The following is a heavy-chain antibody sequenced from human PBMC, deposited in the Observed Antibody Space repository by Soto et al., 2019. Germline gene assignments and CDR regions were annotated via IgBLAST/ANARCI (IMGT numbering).Heavy chain of an antibody. CDR2: IYYSGST. J-gene: IGHJ4*02. V-gene: IGHV4-59*01. Sequence: QVQLQESGPGLVKPSETLSLTCTVSGGSISSYYWSWIRQPPGKGLEWIGYIYYSGSTNYNPSLKSRVTISVDTSKNQFSLKLSSVTAADTAVYYCARESDYGEQLRTYYFDYWGQGTLVTVSS. D-gene: IGHD4-17*01. CDR3: ARESDYGEQLRTYYFDY. CDR1: GGSISSYY.